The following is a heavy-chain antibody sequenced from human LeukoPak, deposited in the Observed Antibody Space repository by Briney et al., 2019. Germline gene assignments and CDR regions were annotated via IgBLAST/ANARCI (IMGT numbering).Heavy chain of an antibody. D-gene: IGHD6-19*01. J-gene: IGHJ4*02. CDR1: GGSISSYY. V-gene: IGHV4-59*12. CDR2: IYYSGST. CDR3: AREALAVAGPYYFDY. Sequence: SESLSLTCTVSGGSISSYYWSWIRQPPGKGLEWVGYIYYSGSTNYNPSLKSRVTISVDTSKNQFSLKLSSVTAADTAVYYCAREALAVAGPYYFDYWGRGTLVTVS.